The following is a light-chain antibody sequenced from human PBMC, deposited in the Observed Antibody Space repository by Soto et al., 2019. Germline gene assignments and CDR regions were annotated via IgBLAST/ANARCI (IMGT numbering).Light chain of an antibody. CDR3: QQYSSYSAYT. CDR2: GAS. V-gene: IGKV3-15*01. Sequence: EIVMTQSPATLSVSPGERATLSCRASQSVSSNLAWYQQKPGQALRLLIYGASTRATGIPARFSGSGSGTEFTLTISSLQSEDFAVYYCQQYSSYSAYTFGQGTKLEIK. CDR1: QSVSSN. J-gene: IGKJ2*01.